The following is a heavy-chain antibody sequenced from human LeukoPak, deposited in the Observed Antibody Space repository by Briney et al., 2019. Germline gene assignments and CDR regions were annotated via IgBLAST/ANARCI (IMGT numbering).Heavy chain of an antibody. CDR1: GGSFSGYY. CDR3: ARVTDIAAAGTYYYHYMDV. J-gene: IGHJ6*03. V-gene: IGHV4-34*01. D-gene: IGHD6-13*01. Sequence: SETLSLTCAVYGGSFSGYYWRWIRQPPGKGLEWIGKINHSGSTNYNPSLKSRVTISVDTSKNQFSLKLSSVTAADTAVYYCARVTDIAAAGTYYYHYMDVWGKGTTVTVSS. CDR2: INHSGST.